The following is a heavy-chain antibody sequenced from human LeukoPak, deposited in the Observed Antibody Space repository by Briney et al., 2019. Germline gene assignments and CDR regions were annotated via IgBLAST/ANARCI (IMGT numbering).Heavy chain of an antibody. Sequence: ASVKVSCKASGYTFTSYDINWVRQATGQGLEWLGWMNPSSGNTGYAQKFQGRVTMTRDTSISTAYMELSSLRSEDAAVYYCARGFARPYYFDYWGQGTLVTVSS. CDR1: GYTFTSYD. CDR2: MNPSSGNT. D-gene: IGHD3-10*01. J-gene: IGHJ4*02. V-gene: IGHV1-8*01. CDR3: ARGFARPYYFDY.